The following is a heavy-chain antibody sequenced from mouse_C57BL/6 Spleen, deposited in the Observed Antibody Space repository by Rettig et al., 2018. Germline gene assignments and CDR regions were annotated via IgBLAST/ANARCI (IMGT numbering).Heavy chain of an antibody. CDR2: IDPSDSYT. CDR3: ARRGAYYSDYVRYYFDY. D-gene: IGHD2-5*01. Sequence: SGYTFTSYWMQWVKQRPGQGLEWIGEIDPSDSYTNYNQKFKGKATLTVDTSSSTVYMQLSSLTSEDSAVYYCARRGAYYSDYVRYYFDYWGQGTTLTVSS. CDR1: GYTFTSYW. J-gene: IGHJ2*01. V-gene: IGHV1-50*01.